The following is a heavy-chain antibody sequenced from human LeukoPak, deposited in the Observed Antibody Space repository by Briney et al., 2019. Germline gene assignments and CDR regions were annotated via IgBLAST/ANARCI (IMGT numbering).Heavy chain of an antibody. J-gene: IGHJ3*02. CDR1: GYTFTGYY. CDR3: VRVNFDFWSGIHSFDI. V-gene: IGHV1-2*02. D-gene: IGHD3-3*01. Sequence: ASVKVSCKASGYTFTGYYMHWVRQAPGQGLEWMGWINPNSGATNSAQKFKGRATMTRDTSISTAYMELSRLRSDDTAVYYCVRVNFDFWSGIHSFDIWGQGTTVTVSS. CDR2: INPNSGAT.